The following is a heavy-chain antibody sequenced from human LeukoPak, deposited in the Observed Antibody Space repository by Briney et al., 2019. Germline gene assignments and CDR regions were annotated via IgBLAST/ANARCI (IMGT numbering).Heavy chain of an antibody. J-gene: IGHJ5*02. CDR1: GFTFSSFW. D-gene: IGHD1-26*01. V-gene: IGHV3-7*01. CDR2: INQDGSHK. CDR3: ARGRDGLRELLDNWFDP. Sequence: GGSLRLSCAASGFTFSSFWMSWVRQTPGKGLEWVANINQDGSHKYYVDSVKGRFTISRDNAKNSLYLQMNSLRAEDTAVYYCARGRDGLRELLDNWFDPWGQGTLVTVSS.